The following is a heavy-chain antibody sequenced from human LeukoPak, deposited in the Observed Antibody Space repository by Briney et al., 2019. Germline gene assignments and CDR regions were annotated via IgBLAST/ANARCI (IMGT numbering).Heavy chain of an antibody. CDR1: GGSISSSRYS. CDR2: IYYRGST. J-gene: IGHJ2*01. Sequence: MASETLSLTCTVSGGSISSSRYSWGWIRQPPGKGLEWIGSIYYRGSTYYNPSLQSRITISVDTSKNQFSLKLSSVTAADTAVYYCVRQRGVRGWYFDLWGRGTLVTVSS. V-gene: IGHV4-39*01. D-gene: IGHD3-10*01. CDR3: VRQRGVRGWYFDL.